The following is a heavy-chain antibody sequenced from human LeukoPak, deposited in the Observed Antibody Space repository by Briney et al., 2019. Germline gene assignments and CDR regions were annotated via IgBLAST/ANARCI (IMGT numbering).Heavy chain of an antibody. CDR1: GYTFTGYY. CDR3: ARLDIVVVPAAPFDY. D-gene: IGHD2-2*03. J-gene: IGHJ4*02. Sequence: ASVKVSCKASGYTFTGYYMHWVRQAPGQGLEWMGCISAYNGNTNYAQKLQGRVTMTTDTSTSTAYMELRSLRSDDTAVYYCARLDIVVVPAAPFDYWGQGTLVTVSS. CDR2: ISAYNGNT. V-gene: IGHV1-18*04.